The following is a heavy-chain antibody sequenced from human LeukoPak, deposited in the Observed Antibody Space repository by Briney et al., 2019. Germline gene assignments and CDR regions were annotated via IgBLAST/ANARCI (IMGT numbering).Heavy chain of an antibody. CDR1: GGSISSNNHH. CDR3: ARRDNSFDP. CDR2: MHHSGAI. J-gene: IGHJ5*02. Sequence: SEALSLTCSVSGGSISSNNHHWDWIRQPPGNGLEWIGSMHHSGAIYYNPSLQSRLTLSVDMSKNQFSLNLNSVTAADTAVYYCARRDNSFDPWGPGTMVTVSS. V-gene: IGHV4-39*01.